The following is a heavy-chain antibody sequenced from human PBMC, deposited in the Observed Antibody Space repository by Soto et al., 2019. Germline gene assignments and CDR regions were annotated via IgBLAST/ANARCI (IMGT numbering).Heavy chain of an antibody. D-gene: IGHD2-15*01. CDR3: ARHAVPGDCSGGSCARGYYYYYMHV. J-gene: IGHJ6*03. CDR1: GGSLNSYY. CDR2: IYYSGST. Sequence: SETLSAPCTVPGGSLNSYYWSWVRQPPGKGLEWIGYIYYSGSTNYNPSLKSRVTISVDTSKNQFSLKLSSVTAADTAVYYCARHAVPGDCSGGSCARGYYYYYMHVWGKGTTVTVSS. V-gene: IGHV4-59*08.